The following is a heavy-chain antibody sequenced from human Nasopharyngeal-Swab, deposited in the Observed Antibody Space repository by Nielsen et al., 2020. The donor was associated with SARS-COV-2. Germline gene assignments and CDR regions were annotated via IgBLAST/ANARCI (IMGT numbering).Heavy chain of an antibody. V-gene: IGHV3-30*03. D-gene: IGHD6-19*01. CDR1: GFTFCYYG. CDR2: ISYDGSKK. CDR3: ARDIGHSSGWYSYYSYGMDV. J-gene: IGHJ6*02. Sequence: GESLKISCAASGFTFCYYGGHWGRQAPGKGLGWVAVISYDGSKKYYVDSVKGRLTISRDNSKNTLYLQMNSLRAEDTAVYYCARDIGHSSGWYSYYSYGMDVWGQGTTVTVSS.